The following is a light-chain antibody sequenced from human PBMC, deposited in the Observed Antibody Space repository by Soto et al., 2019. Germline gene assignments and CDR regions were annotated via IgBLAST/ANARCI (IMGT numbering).Light chain of an antibody. CDR1: QGISSY. CDR3: QQYYSYPLT. Sequence: IQMTQSPSSLSASTGDRVTITCRASQGISSYLAWYQQKPGKAPKLLIYAASTLQSGVPSRFSGSGSGTDFTLTISCLQSEDFTTYYCQQYYSYPLTFGGGTKVDIK. V-gene: IGKV1-8*01. CDR2: AAS. J-gene: IGKJ4*01.